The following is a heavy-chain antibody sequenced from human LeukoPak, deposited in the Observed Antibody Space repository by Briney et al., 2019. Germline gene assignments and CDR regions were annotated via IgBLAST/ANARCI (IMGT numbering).Heavy chain of an antibody. D-gene: IGHD6-19*01. CDR3: ARDSSGWGPDY. J-gene: IGHJ4*02. Sequence: GASVKVSCKASGYTFTSYYMHWVRQAPGQGLEWMGIINPSGGSTSYAQKFQGRVTMTRDMSTSTVYMELSSLRSEDTAVYYRARDSSGWGPDYWGQGTLVTVSS. V-gene: IGHV1-46*01. CDR2: INPSGGST. CDR1: GYTFTSYY.